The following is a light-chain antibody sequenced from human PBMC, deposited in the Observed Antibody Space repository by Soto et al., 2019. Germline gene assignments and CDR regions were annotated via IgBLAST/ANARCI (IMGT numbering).Light chain of an antibody. V-gene: IGKV1-5*01. CDR1: QSISSW. Sequence: EIQMTQYPSTLSASVGDRVSITCRASQSISSWLAWYQQKPGKAPKLLIYDASSLESGVPSRFSGSGSGTEFTLTISSLQPDDFATYYCQQYNSYWTFGQGTKVDI. CDR3: QQYNSYWT. J-gene: IGKJ1*01. CDR2: DAS.